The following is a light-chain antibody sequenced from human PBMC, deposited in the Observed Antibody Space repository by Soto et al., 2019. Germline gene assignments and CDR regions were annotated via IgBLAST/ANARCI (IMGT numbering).Light chain of an antibody. V-gene: IGKV3-20*01. J-gene: IGKJ1*01. CDR3: QQYGTSPRP. CDR2: GAS. Sequence: EIGLTPSPDTLSLSPRERATLSCRASRTVIRNNLAWHQQKPGQTPRLLVYGASNRATGIPDRFSGSGSGTDFTLTIVRLEPEDFAVYYCQQYGTSPRPFGQGTKVDIK. CDR1: RTVIRNN.